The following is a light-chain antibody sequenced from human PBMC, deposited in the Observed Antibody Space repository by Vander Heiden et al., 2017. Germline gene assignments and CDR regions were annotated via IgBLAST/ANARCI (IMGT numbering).Light chain of an antibody. CDR3: QQRSNWPIT. V-gene: IGKV3-11*01. CDR2: DAS. J-gene: IGKJ5*01. Sequence: EFVLTQSPATLSLSPGERATLSCRASQSVSSSLAWYQQKPGQAPRLLIYDASDRATGIPARFSGSGSGTDFTLTISSLEPEDFAVYYCQQRSNWPITFGQGTRLEMK. CDR1: QSVSSS.